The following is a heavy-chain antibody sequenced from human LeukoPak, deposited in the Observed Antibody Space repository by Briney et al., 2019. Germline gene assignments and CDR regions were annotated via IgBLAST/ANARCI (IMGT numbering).Heavy chain of an antibody. CDR2: IYYSGTT. V-gene: IGHV4-39*01. J-gene: IGHJ4*02. D-gene: IGHD6-13*01. Sequence: SETLSLTCTVSGGSISSSSYYWGWFRQPPGKGLEWIGTIYYSGTTYYNPSLKSRVTISVDTSKKQFSVKLSSVTAADTAVYYRARSPGSRSGSIWYGGYFDYWGQGTLVTVSS. CDR3: ARSPGSRSGSIWYGGYFDY. CDR1: GGSISSSSYY.